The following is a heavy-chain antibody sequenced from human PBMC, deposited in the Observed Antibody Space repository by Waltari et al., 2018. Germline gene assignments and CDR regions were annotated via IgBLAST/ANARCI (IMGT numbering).Heavy chain of an antibody. V-gene: IGHV3-48*03. D-gene: IGHD2-8*01. Sequence: EVQLVESGGGLVQPGGSLRLSCAASGFTFSSYEMNWVRQAPGKGLEWVSYISSSGSTIYYADSVKGRFTISRDNAKNSLYLQMNSLRAEDTAVYYYARERMLYAFDIWGQGTMVTVSS. CDR3: ARERMLYAFDI. CDR1: GFTFSSYE. CDR2: ISSSGSTI. J-gene: IGHJ3*02.